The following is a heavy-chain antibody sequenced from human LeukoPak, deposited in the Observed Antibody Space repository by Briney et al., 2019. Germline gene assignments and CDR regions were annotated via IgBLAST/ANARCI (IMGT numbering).Heavy chain of an antibody. J-gene: IGHJ4*02. V-gene: IGHV3-74*01. CDR3: AKEQMMYSSSPFDY. Sequence: GGSLRLSCAASGFTFSSTWMHWVRQTPGKGLVWVSRIDSDGGSTSYADSVDGRFTISRDNSKNTLYLQMNSLRAEDTAVYFCAKEQMMYSSSPFDYWGQGTLVTVSA. CDR2: IDSDGGST. D-gene: IGHD6-19*01. CDR1: GFTFSSTW.